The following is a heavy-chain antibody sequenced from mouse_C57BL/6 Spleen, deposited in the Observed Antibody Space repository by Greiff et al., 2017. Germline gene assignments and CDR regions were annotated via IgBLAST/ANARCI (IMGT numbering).Heavy chain of an antibody. CDR1: GYTFTSYW. CDR2: IDPSDSYT. Sequence: VQLQQPGAELVKPGASVKLSCKASGYTFTSYWMQWVKQRPGQGLEWIGEIDPSDSYTNYNQKFKGKATLTVDTSSSTAYMQLSSLTSEDSAVYYCAREGRGFAYWGQGTLVTVSA. J-gene: IGHJ3*01. V-gene: IGHV1-50*01. CDR3: AREGRGFAY.